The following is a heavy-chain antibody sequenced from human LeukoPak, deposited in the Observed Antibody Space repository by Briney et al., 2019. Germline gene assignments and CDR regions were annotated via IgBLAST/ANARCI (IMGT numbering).Heavy chain of an antibody. D-gene: IGHD2-2*01. CDR3: AGECSSTSCRHSRYYFDY. J-gene: IGHJ4*02. V-gene: IGHV3-30-3*02. CDR2: ISYDGSNK. CDR1: GFTFSSYA. Sequence: GGSLRLSCAASGFTFSSYAMHWVRQAPGKGLEWVAVISYDGSNKYYADSVKGRFTISRDNSKNTLYLQMNSLRSEDTAVYYCAGECSSTSCRHSRYYFDYWGQGTLVTVSS.